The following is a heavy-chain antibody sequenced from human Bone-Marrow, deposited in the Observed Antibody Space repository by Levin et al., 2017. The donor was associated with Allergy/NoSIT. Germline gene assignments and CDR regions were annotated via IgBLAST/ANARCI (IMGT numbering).Heavy chain of an antibody. CDR1: GFTFSSYW. CDR3: VRLVDCSAAACQQGGVSYYYAMDV. V-gene: IGHV3-74*03. J-gene: IGHJ6*02. D-gene: IGHD3-16*01. CDR2: INGDSSAT. Sequence: PGGSLRLSCTASGFTFSSYWMHWVRQAPGKGLVWVARINGDSSATTYADSVKGRFTISRDNAKNTVVLQMNSLRAEDTAVYYCVRLVDCSAAACQQGGVSYYYAMDVWGQGTTLTVSS.